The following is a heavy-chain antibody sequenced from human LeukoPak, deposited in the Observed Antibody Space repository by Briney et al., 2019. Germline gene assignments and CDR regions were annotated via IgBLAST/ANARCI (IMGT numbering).Heavy chain of an antibody. CDR1: GYTFTSYD. J-gene: IGHJ3*02. V-gene: IGHV1-8*01. D-gene: IGHD3-22*01. CDR3: ARGLRYYDSSGYYSEADAFDI. Sequence: GASVKVSCKASGYTFTSYDINWVRQATGQGLEWMGWMNPNSGNTGYAQKFQGRVTMTRNTSISPAYMELSSLRSEDTAVYYCARGLRYYDSSGYYSEADAFDIWGQGTMVTVSS. CDR2: MNPNSGNT.